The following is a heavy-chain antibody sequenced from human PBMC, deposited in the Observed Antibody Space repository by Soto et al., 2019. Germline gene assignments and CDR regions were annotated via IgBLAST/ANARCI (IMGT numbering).Heavy chain of an antibody. CDR3: ARPYYSSSWFPFDR. D-gene: IGHD6-13*01. CDR2: IDSGDGTT. J-gene: IGHJ4*02. Sequence: KTGGSLRLSCTVSGFDFGDYYMSWIRQAPGKGLEWVSYIDSGDGTTYYTDSVKGRFTISRDNAKKTVYLQMSSLRVEDTALYYCARPYYSSSWFPFDRWGQGTLVTVSS. V-gene: IGHV3-11*01. CDR1: GFDFGDYY.